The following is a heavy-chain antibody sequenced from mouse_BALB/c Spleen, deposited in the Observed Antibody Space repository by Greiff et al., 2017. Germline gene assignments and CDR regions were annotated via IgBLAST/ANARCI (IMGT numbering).Heavy chain of an antibody. CDR3: ARDYGSSHYAMDY. D-gene: IGHD1-1*01. CDR2: INPYNDGT. Sequence: VQLQQSGPELVKPGASVKMSCKASGYTFTSYVMHWVKQKPGQGLEWIGYINPYNDGTKYNEKFKGKATLTSDKSSSTAYMELSSLTSEDSAVYYCARDYGSSHYAMDYWGQGTSVTVSS. J-gene: IGHJ4*01. V-gene: IGHV1-14*01. CDR1: GYTFTSYV.